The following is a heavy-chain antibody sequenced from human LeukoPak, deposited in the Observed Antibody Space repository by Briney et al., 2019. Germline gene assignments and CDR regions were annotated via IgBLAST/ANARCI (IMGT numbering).Heavy chain of an antibody. V-gene: IGHV3-23*01. CDR3: ARDPYSGSYGNYYYYFMDV. J-gene: IGHJ6*03. Sequence: PGGSLRLSCAASGFTFSSHAMSWVRQAPGKGLEWVSAISGSGGSTYYADSVKGRFTISRDNAKNSLYLQMNSLRAEDTAVYYCARDPYSGSYGNYYYYFMDVWGKGTTVTISS. D-gene: IGHD1-26*01. CDR2: ISGSGGST. CDR1: GFTFSSHA.